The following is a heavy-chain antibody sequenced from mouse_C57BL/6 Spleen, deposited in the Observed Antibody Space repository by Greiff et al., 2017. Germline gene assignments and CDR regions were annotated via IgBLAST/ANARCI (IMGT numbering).Heavy chain of an antibody. V-gene: IGHV1-7*01. Sequence: QVHVKQSGAELAKPGASVKLSCKASGYTFTSYWMHWVKQRPGQGLEWIGYINPNSGYTKYNQKFKDKATLTADKSSSTAYMQLSSLTYEDSAVYYCARYDDYYGFDYWGQGTTLTVSS. J-gene: IGHJ2*01. D-gene: IGHD2-3*01. CDR1: GYTFTSYW. CDR2: INPNSGYT. CDR3: ARYDDYYGFDY.